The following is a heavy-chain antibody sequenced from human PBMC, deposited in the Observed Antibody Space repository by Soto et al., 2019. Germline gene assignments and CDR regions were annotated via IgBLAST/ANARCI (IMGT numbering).Heavy chain of an antibody. Sequence: PSETLSLTCTVSGGSISSGGYYWSWIRQHPGKGLEWIGYIYNSGTTYYNPSLKSRVTISVDTSKNQFSLKLSSVTAADTAVYYCARAGPICTNGVCFSPSLDYWGQGTLVTVSS. D-gene: IGHD2-8*01. CDR1: GGSISSGGYY. CDR2: IYNSGTT. J-gene: IGHJ4*02. CDR3: ARAGPICTNGVCFSPSLDY. V-gene: IGHV4-31*03.